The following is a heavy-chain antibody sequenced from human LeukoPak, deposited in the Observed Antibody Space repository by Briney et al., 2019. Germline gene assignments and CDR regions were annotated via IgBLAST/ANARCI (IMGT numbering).Heavy chain of an antibody. CDR1: GFTFSSYA. Sequence: PGRSLRLSCAASGFTFSSYAMPWVRQAPGKGLEWVAVISYDGSNKYYADSVKGRFTISSDNSKNTLYLQMNSLRAEDTAVYYCAREIGRGGAFDIWGQGTMVTVSS. D-gene: IGHD3-22*01. V-gene: IGHV3-30-3*01. CDR3: AREIGRGGAFDI. J-gene: IGHJ3*02. CDR2: ISYDGSNK.